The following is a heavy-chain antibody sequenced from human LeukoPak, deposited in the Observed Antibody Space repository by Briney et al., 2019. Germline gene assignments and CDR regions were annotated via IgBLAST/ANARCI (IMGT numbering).Heavy chain of an antibody. Sequence: PGGSLRLSCTASGFTFSSYAMSWVRQAPGKGLEWIGEINHSGSTNYNPSLKSRVTISVDTSKNQFSLKLSSVTAADTAVYYCARRPRRFLEWHKSGYYYYYYMDVWGKGTTVTVSS. D-gene: IGHD3-3*01. J-gene: IGHJ6*03. CDR3: ARRPRRFLEWHKSGYYYYYYMDV. V-gene: IGHV4-34*01. CDR2: INHSGST. CDR1: GFTFSSYA.